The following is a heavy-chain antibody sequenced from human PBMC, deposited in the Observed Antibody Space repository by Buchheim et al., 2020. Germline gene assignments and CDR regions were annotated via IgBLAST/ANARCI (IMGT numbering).Heavy chain of an antibody. CDR2: ISGSGGST. Sequence: EVQLLESGGGLVQPGGSLRLSCSASGFTFSSYVMSWVRQAPGKGLEWVSAISGSGGSTYFPDSVKGRFPISRDNSKTTLYLQMNSLRAEDTAVYYCAKRGGSGSYYPPQFDYWGQGTL. V-gene: IGHV3-23*01. J-gene: IGHJ4*02. CDR3: AKRGGSGSYYPPQFDY. D-gene: IGHD3-10*01. CDR1: GFTFSSYV.